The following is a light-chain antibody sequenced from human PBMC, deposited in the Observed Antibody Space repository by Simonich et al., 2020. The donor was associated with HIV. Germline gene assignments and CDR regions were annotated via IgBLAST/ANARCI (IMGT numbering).Light chain of an antibody. Sequence: QSALTQEVSVSGTVGQKVTLSCSGHSDNVGSYSVAWYQQMSHGAPKTVRSGNSLPSGIPDRFSGSKAATTASLTISGLQPEDEASYYCSTWDYTLSARVFGGGTTLTVL. CDR3: STWDYTLSARV. CDR1: SDNVGSYS. CDR2: GNS. J-gene: IGLJ3*02. V-gene: IGLV1-44*01.